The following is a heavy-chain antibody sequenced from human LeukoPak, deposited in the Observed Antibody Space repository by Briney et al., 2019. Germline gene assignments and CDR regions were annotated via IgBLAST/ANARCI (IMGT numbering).Heavy chain of an antibody. CDR2: ISSSSSYI. CDR1: GFTFSSYS. V-gene: IGHV3-21*01. D-gene: IGHD6-19*01. Sequence: GGSLRLSCAASGFTFSSYSMNWVRQAPGKGLEWVSSISSSSSYIYYADSVKGRFTISRDNAKNSLYLQMNSLRAEDTAVYYCARDIPYSSGWYKVTVLAPLDYWGQGTLVTVSS. J-gene: IGHJ4*02. CDR3: ARDIPYSSGWYKVTVLAPLDY.